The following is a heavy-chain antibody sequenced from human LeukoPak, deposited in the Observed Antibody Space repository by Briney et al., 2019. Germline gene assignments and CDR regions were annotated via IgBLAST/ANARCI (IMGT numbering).Heavy chain of an antibody. Sequence: GGSLRLSCAASGFTFSSYAMSWVRQAPGKGLEWVSAISGSGGSTYYADSVKGRFTISRDNSKNTLYLQMNSLRAEDTAVYYCAKSFYYDSSGYYYAFGYFDYRGQGTLVTVSS. J-gene: IGHJ4*02. CDR3: AKSFYYDSSGYYYAFGYFDY. D-gene: IGHD3-22*01. CDR1: GFTFSSYA. CDR2: ISGSGGST. V-gene: IGHV3-23*01.